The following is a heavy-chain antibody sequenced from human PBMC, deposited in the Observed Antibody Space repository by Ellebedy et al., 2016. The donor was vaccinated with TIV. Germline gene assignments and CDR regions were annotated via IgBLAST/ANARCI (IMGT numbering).Heavy chain of an antibody. V-gene: IGHV3-64*01. CDR3: ARALWFGENGGFDI. D-gene: IGHD3-10*01. CDR1: GFAFKNYA. CDR2: LNNNGDSA. J-gene: IGHJ3*02. Sequence: GGSLRLSCEASGFAFKNYAMFWVRQAPGKGLEYVSGLNNNGDSASYASSVKGRFTISRDNSKNTLFLQMGSLRREDMAVYYCARALWFGENGGFDIWGQGTMVTVSS.